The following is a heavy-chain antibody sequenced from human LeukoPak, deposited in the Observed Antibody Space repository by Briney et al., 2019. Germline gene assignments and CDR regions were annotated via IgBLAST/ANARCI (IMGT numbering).Heavy chain of an antibody. D-gene: IGHD3-10*01. CDR2: IYSGGST. J-gene: IGHJ6*02. CDR3: ARDRDYYGSGSYYDGFYGMDV. Sequence: PGGSLRLSCAASGFTVSSNYMSWVRQAPGKGLEWVSVIYSGGSTYYADSVKGRFTISRDNSKNTLYLQMNSLRAEDTAVYYCARDRDYYGSGSYYDGFYGMDVWGQGTTVTVSS. V-gene: IGHV3-53*01. CDR1: GFTVSSNY.